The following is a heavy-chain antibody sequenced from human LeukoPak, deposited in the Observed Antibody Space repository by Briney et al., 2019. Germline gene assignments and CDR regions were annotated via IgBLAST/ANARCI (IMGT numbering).Heavy chain of an antibody. CDR2: INGDGSSR. Sequence: GGSLRLYCSASGFSFSNYWMDWVRQAPGKGLVWVSRINGDGSSRGHADSVKGRFSISRDNAKNTLYLQMSSLRAEDTGVYYCAREAVPAGKDSWGQGNLVTVSS. J-gene: IGHJ4*02. CDR3: AREAVPAGKDS. V-gene: IGHV3-74*01. CDR1: GFSFSNYW. D-gene: IGHD2-2*01.